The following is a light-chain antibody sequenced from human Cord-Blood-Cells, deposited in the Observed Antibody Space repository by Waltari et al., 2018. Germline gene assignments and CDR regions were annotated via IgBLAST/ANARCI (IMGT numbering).Light chain of an antibody. V-gene: IGKV3-20*01. J-gene: IGKJ1*01. Sequence: EIVLTHSPGTLSLSPGVRATLSCRASQSVSSSYLAWYQQKPGQAPRLLIYGASSRATGLPDRCSGSGSGTDFTLTISRLEPEDFAVYYCQQYGSSPLRTFGQGTKVEIK. CDR1: QSVSSSY. CDR2: GAS. CDR3: QQYGSSPLRT.